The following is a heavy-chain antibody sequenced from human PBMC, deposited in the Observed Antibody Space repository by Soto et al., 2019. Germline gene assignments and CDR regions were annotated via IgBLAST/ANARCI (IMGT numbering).Heavy chain of an antibody. D-gene: IGHD2-15*01. CDR2: ISYDGSNK. J-gene: IGHJ5*02. CDR3: ARDQHCSGGSCYPYNWFDP. V-gene: IGHV3-30-3*01. CDR1: GFTFSSYA. Sequence: LRLSCAASGFTFSSYAMHWVRQAPGKGLEWVAVISYDGSNKYYADSVKGRFTISRDNSKNTLYLQMNSLRAEDTAVYYCARDQHCSGGSCYPYNWFDPWGQGTQVTVSS.